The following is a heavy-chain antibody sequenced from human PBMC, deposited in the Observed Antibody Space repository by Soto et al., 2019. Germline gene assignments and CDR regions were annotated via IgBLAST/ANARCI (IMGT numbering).Heavy chain of an antibody. CDR2: IFYSGST. J-gene: IGHJ4*02. CDR3: ATYYRYCSAGSCYDS. V-gene: IGHV4-39*01. D-gene: IGHD2-15*01. CDR1: GCSISSSRYY. Sequence: PSETLSLTCTVSGCSISSSRYYWAWVRQAPGKGLEWIGSIFYSGSTYYNPSLKSRVSISLDTSKNQFSLKLTSVTAADTALYYCATYYRYCSAGSCYDSWGQGTLVTVSS.